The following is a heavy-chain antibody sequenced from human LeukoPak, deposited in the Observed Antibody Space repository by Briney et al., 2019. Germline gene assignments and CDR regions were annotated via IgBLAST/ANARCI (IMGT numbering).Heavy chain of an antibody. D-gene: IGHD3-9*01. V-gene: IGHV3-23*01. CDR2: ISGSGGST. CDR1: GFTFSSYA. J-gene: IGHJ5*02. Sequence: GGPLRLSCAASGFTFSSYAMSWVRQAPGKGLEWVSAISGSGGSTYYADSVKGRFTISRDNSKNTLYLQMNSLRAEDTAVYYCAKIGAALTGYWDWFDPWGQGTLVTVSS. CDR3: AKIGAALTGYWDWFDP.